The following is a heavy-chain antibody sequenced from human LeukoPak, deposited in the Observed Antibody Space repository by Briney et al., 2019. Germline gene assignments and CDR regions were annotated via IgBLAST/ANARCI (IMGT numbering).Heavy chain of an antibody. V-gene: IGHV1-18*01. J-gene: IGHJ4*02. CDR3: ARDMIESSGSFDY. CDR1: AYTFTIYG. D-gene: IGHD3-22*01. Sequence: ASVKLSRMSSAYTFTIYGISWVRQAPGQGLEWMGWISAYNGNTNYAQKLQGRVTMTTDTSTSTAYMELRSLRSDDTAVYYCARDMIESSGSFDYWGQGTLVTVSS. CDR2: ISAYNGNT.